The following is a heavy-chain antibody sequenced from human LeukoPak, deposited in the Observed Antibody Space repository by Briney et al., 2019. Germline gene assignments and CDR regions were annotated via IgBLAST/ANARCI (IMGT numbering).Heavy chain of an antibody. D-gene: IGHD3-3*01. CDR2: IYSGGST. CDR3: ARARGDYDFWSGYYPRDYGMDV. CDR1: GFTLSSNY. J-gene: IGHJ6*02. Sequence: GGSLRLSCAASGFTLSSNYMSWVRQAPGKGLEWVSVIYSGGSTYYADSVKGRFTISRDNSKNTLYLQMNSLRAEDTAVYYCARARGDYDFWSGYYPRDYGMDVWGQGTTVTVSS. V-gene: IGHV3-53*01.